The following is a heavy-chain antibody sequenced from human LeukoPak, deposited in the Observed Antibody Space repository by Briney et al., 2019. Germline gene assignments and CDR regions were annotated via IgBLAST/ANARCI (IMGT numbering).Heavy chain of an antibody. CDR3: ARDTLGATMIVVVTRPDAFDI. CDR2: ISSSSSTI. V-gene: IGHV3-48*02. Sequence: GGSLRLSCAASGFTFRSYSMNWARQAPGKGLEWVSYISSSSSTIYYADSVKGRFTISRDNAKNSLYLQMNSLRDEDTAVYYCARDTLGATMIVVVTRPDAFDIWGQGTMVTVSS. CDR1: GFTFRSYS. J-gene: IGHJ3*02. D-gene: IGHD3-22*01.